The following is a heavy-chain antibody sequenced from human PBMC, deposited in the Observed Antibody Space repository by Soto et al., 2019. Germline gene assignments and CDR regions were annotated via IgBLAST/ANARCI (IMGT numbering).Heavy chain of an antibody. CDR2: IGPESGAT. V-gene: IGHV1-2*02. CDR1: GYTFTGHY. CDR3: GRGRSGQIVVLY. Sequence: ASVKISCKASGYTFTGHYIHWVRQAPEQGPEWMGEIGPESGATRYAQKFQGRVSMTRDMSTTTVYMELNNLSPDDTAVYYCGRGRSGQIVVLYWGQGTQVTVSS. D-gene: IGHD1-26*01. J-gene: IGHJ4*02.